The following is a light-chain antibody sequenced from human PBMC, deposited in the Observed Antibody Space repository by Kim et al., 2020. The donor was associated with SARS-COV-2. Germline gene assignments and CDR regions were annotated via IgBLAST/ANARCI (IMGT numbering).Light chain of an antibody. V-gene: IGLV1-44*01. J-gene: IGLJ1*01. CDR2: SNN. Sequence: QSVLTQSPSASGTPGQRVAISCSGSSTNIGGNTVNWYQQLPGTAPKLLIYSNNQRPSGVPDRFSASKSGTSASLAISGLQSEDEADYYCAAWDDSLNGDVFGTGTKVTVL. CDR3: AAWDDSLNGDV. CDR1: STNIGGNT.